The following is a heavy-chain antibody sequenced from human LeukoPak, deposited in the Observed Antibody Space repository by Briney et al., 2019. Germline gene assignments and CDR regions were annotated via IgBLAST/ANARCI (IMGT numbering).Heavy chain of an antibody. CDR1: GGSVSSSTYY. J-gene: IGHJ4*02. V-gene: IGHV4-39*01. D-gene: IGHD2-2*02. CDR3: AEASYRGY. Sequence: ASETLSLTCTVSGGSVSSSTYYWGWIRQPPGKELEWIGTIYYSGSTYYNPSLKSRVTISVDTSKNQFSLKLSSVTAADTAVYYCAEASYRGYWGQGTLVTVSS. CDR2: IYYSGST.